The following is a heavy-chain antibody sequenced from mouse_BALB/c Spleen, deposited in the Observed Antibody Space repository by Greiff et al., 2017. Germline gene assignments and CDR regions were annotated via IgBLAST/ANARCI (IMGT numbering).Heavy chain of an antibody. CDR3: ARSPTLGYAMDY. CDR1: GYTFTSYW. CDR2: IYPGDGDT. J-gene: IGHJ4*01. Sequence: VQLQQSGAELARPGASVKLSCKASGYTFTSYWMQWVKQRPGQGLEWIGAIYPGDGDTRYTQKFKGKATLTADKSSSTAYMQLSSLASEDSAVYYCARSPTLGYAMDYWGQGTSVTVSS. V-gene: IGHV1-87*01.